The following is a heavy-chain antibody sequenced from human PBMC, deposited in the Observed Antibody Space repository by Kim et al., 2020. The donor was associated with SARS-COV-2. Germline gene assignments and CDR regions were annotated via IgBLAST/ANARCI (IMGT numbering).Heavy chain of an antibody. V-gene: IGHV1-8*01. CDR1: GYTFTSYD. Sequence: ASVKVSCKASGYTFTSYDINWVRQATGQGLEWMGWMNPSSGNTGYAQKFQGRVSMTRDTSTSTAYVEVSSLTSEDTAMYYCARGGADFWSGYSRAFDIWGQGTLVAVSS. CDR2: MNPSSGNT. CDR3: ARGGADFWSGYSRAFDI. J-gene: IGHJ3*02. D-gene: IGHD3-3*01.